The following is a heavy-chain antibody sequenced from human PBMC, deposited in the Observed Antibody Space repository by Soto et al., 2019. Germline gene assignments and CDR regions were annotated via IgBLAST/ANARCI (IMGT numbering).Heavy chain of an antibody. CDR1: GYTFTSYG. CDR2: ISAYNGNT. D-gene: IGHD6-13*01. Sequence: ASVKVSCKASGYTFTSYGISWVRQAPGQGLEWMGWISAYNGNTNYAQKLQGRVTMTTDTSTSTAYMELRSLRSDDTAVYYCARDAYSSSWYPKKNWFDPWGQGTLVTVSS. CDR3: ARDAYSSSWYPKKNWFDP. J-gene: IGHJ5*02. V-gene: IGHV1-18*01.